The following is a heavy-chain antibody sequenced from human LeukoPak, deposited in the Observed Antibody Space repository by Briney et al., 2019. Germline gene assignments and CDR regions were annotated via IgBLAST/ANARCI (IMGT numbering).Heavy chain of an antibody. CDR1: AFSFSIYA. CDR3: ARDGSYGLFDY. V-gene: IGHV3-30*04. CDR2: ISYDGSNK. J-gene: IGHJ4*02. Sequence: GGSLRLSCAASAFSFSIYAMHWVRQAPGKGLEWVAVISYDGSNKYYADSVKGRFTISRDNAKNSLYLQMNSLRAEDTAVYYCARDGSYGLFDYWGQGTLVTVSS. D-gene: IGHD1-26*01.